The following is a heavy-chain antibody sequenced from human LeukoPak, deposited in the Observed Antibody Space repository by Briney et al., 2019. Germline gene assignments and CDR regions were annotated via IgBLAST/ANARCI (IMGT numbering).Heavy chain of an antibody. Sequence: RGASLKISCKASGSFFTSSAIAWVRPLPGKGLEWMGVIYPYDSDTRYSPSFQGQATISADRSISTAYLQWSSLKASDIAIYYCARQYYSSGSCDFWGQGTLVTVSS. D-gene: IGHD6-19*01. CDR2: IYPYDSDT. V-gene: IGHV5-51*01. CDR1: GSFFTSSA. J-gene: IGHJ4*02. CDR3: ARQYYSSGSCDF.